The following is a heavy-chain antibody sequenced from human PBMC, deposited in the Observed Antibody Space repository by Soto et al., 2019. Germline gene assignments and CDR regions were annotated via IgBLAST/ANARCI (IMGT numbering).Heavy chain of an antibody. CDR3: ARERVGVEDY. D-gene: IGHD1-26*01. J-gene: IGHJ4*02. CDR1: GYTFTSYD. V-gene: IGHV1-8*01. Sequence: QVQLVQSGAEVKKPGTSVKVSCKASGYTFTSYDINWVRQATGQGLEWMGGMNPNSGNTGYAQKFQGRVTITRNTSISTTQMALNSLRSKETAVYYFARERVGVEDYWGQVTLVNVSS. CDR2: MNPNSGNT.